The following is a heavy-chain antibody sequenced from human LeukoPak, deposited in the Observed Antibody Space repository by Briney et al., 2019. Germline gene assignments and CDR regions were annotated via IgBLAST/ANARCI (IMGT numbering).Heavy chain of an antibody. V-gene: IGHV3-30*02. CDR3: AKDQVPLTIFGVVSALDY. CDR1: GFTFSSYG. Sequence: PGGSLRLSCAASGFTFSSYGMHWVRQAPGKGLEWVAFIRYDGSNKYYADSVKGRFTISRDNSKNTLYLQMNSLRAEDTAVYYCAKDQVPLTIFGVVSALDYWGQGTLVTVSS. J-gene: IGHJ4*02. D-gene: IGHD3-3*01. CDR2: IRYDGSNK.